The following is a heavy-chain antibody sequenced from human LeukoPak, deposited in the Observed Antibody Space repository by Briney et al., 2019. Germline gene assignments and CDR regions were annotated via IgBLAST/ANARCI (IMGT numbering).Heavy chain of an antibody. CDR1: GFTFSSYG. D-gene: IGHD2-15*01. Sequence: GGSLRLSCAASGFTFSSYGMHWVRQAPGKGLEWVALISYDGSNKYYADSVKGRFTISRDNSKNALYLQMNSLRAEDTAVYYCARGYCSGGSCYDYWGQGTLVTVSS. CDR2: ISYDGSNK. J-gene: IGHJ4*02. CDR3: ARGYCSGGSCYDY. V-gene: IGHV3-30*03.